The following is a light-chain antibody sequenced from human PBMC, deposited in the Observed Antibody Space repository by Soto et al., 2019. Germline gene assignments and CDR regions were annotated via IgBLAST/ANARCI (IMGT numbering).Light chain of an antibody. Sequence: QSVLTQPRSVSAAPGQKVTISCSGSSSNIGNNYVSWYQQLPGTAPKLLIYENNKRPSGIPDRFSGSKSGTSATLGITGLQTGDEADYYCGTWDSSLSAGEVFGGGTKVTVL. V-gene: IGLV1-51*02. CDR1: SSNIGNNY. J-gene: IGLJ2*01. CDR3: GTWDSSLSAGEV. CDR2: ENN.